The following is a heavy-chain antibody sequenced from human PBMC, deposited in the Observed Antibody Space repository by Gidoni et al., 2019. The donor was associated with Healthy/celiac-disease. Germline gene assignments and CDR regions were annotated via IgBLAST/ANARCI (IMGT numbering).Heavy chain of an antibody. V-gene: IGHV3-48*03. CDR1: GFTFSSYE. Sequence: AASGFTFSSYEMNWVRQAPGKVLEWVSYISSRGSTIYYAAPVKGRFPISRDNAKNSLYLRRNSRGAEDTAVYYCARARDAVAAGTRVSGYYYYGMDVWGQGTTVTVSS. CDR3: ARARDAVAAGTRVSGYYYYGMDV. D-gene: IGHD6-13*01. CDR2: ISSRGSTI. J-gene: IGHJ6*02.